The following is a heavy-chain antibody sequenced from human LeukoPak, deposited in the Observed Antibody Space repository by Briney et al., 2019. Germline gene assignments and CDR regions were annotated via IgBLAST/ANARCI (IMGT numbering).Heavy chain of an antibody. D-gene: IGHD3-10*01. Sequence: GASVKVSCKASGGTFSSYAISWVRQAPGQGLEWMGRIIPILGIANYAQKFQGRVTITADKSTSTAYMELSSLTSEDTAIYFCASVTMVRGRPYYFDYWGQGTLVTVSS. CDR3: ASVTMVRGRPYYFDY. CDR2: IIPILGIA. J-gene: IGHJ4*02. V-gene: IGHV1-69*04. CDR1: GGTFSSYA.